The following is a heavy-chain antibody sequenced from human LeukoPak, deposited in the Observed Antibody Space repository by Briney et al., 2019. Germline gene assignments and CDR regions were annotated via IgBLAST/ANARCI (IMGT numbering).Heavy chain of an antibody. D-gene: IGHD3-22*01. CDR3: ARDGPYYYDSIAFKPDAFDI. CDR2: IIPIFGTA. V-gene: IGHV1-69*01. CDR1: GGTFSSYA. J-gene: IGHJ3*02. Sequence: SVKVSCKASGGTFSSYAISWVRQAPGQGLEWMGGIIPIFGTANYAQKFQGRVTITADESASTAYMELSSLRSEDTAVYYCARDGPYYYDSIAFKPDAFDIWGQGTMVTVSS.